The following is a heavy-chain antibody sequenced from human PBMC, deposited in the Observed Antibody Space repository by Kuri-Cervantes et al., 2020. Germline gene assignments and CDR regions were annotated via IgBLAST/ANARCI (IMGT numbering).Heavy chain of an antibody. V-gene: IGHV3-30*02. CDR3: ARASAAGLSGGASFLDI. Sequence: GESLKISCAASGFTFSTYGMHWVRQAPGKGLEWVAFIRYDGSNKYYADSVKGRFTISRDNSKNTLYLQMNSLRAEDTAVYYCARASAAGLSGGASFLDIWGQGTMVTVSS. CDR1: GFTFSTYG. CDR2: IRYDGSNK. D-gene: IGHD6-25*01. J-gene: IGHJ3*02.